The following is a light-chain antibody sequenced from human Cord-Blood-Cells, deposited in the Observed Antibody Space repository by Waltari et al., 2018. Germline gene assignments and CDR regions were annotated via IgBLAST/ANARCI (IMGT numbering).Light chain of an antibody. CDR3: QQYDNLLT. CDR2: DAS. Sequence: DIQMTQSPSSLSASVGDRVTITCQASQDISNYLNWYQQKPGKAPKLLIYDASNLETGVPSRFSGSGSGTDFTFTISSLQPEDTATYYCQQYDNLLTFGGGTKVEI. V-gene: IGKV1-33*01. CDR1: QDISNY. J-gene: IGKJ4*01.